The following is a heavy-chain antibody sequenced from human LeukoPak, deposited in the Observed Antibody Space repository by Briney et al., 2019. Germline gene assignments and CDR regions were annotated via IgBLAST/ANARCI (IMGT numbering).Heavy chain of an antibody. V-gene: IGHV3-21*01. CDR1: GFTFSSYA. CDR2: ISSSSSYI. J-gene: IGHJ4*02. D-gene: IGHD3-22*01. Sequence: GGSLRLSCVASGFTFSSYAMNWVRQAPGKGLEWVSSISSSSSYIYYADSVKGRFTISRDNAKNSLYLQMNSLRAEDTAVYYCARGPDYYDSSGYYSVYWGQGTLVTVSS. CDR3: ARGPDYYDSSGYYSVY.